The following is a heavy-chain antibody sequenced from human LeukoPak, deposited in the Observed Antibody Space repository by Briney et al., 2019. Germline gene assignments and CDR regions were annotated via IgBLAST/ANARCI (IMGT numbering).Heavy chain of an antibody. CDR3: ARDRHMVRGSSWFDP. Sequence: SQTLSLTCAVSGGSISIGGYSWSWIRQPPGKGVEWIGYIYHSGSTYYKPSLKSRVTISVDRSKNQFSLKLSSVTAADTAVYYCARDRHMVRGSSWFDPWGQGTLVTVSS. CDR2: IYHSGST. CDR1: GGSISIGGYS. V-gene: IGHV4-30-2*01. D-gene: IGHD3-10*01. J-gene: IGHJ5*02.